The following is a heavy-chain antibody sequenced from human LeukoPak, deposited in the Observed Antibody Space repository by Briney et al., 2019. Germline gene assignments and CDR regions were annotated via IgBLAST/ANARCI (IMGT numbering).Heavy chain of an antibody. CDR2: ISVYNGNT. Sequence: ASVKVSCKASGYTFTSYGISCVRQAPGQGLEWMGWISVYNGNTNYAQKLQGRVTMTTDTSTSTAYMELRSLRSDDTAVYYCARDQILDPYSSSDWGQGTLVTVSS. V-gene: IGHV1-18*01. J-gene: IGHJ4*02. CDR1: GYTFTSYG. CDR3: ARDQILDPYSSSD. D-gene: IGHD6-13*01.